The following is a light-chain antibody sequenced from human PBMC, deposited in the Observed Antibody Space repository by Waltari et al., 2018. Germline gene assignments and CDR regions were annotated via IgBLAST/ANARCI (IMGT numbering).Light chain of an antibody. CDR3: QSYDSSLSGYV. CDR1: SPNIGAGYD. CDR2: GNS. V-gene: IGLV1-40*01. Sequence: QSVLTPPPSVPGAPGQRVTISCPGSSPNIGAGYDVHWYQQLPGTAPKLLIYGNSNRPSGVPDRFSGSKSGTSASLAITGLQAEDEADYYCQSYDSSLSGYVFGTGTKVTVL. J-gene: IGLJ1*01.